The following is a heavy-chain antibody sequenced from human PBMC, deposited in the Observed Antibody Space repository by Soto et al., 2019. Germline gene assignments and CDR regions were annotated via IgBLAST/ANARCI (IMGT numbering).Heavy chain of an antibody. CDR2: ISTSGSTI. V-gene: IGHV3-11*01. CDR1: GFTFSDYY. J-gene: IGHJ6*02. CDR3: AREPVDTPMVTYYYYYGMDV. D-gene: IGHD5-18*01. Sequence: QVQLVESGGGLVKPGGSLRLSCAASGFTFSDYYMTWIRQAPGKVLEWVSYISTSGSTIYYADSEKGRFTISRDNAKNSLYLQMNILRAEDTAVYYCAREPVDTPMVTYYYYYGMDVWGLGATVTVSS.